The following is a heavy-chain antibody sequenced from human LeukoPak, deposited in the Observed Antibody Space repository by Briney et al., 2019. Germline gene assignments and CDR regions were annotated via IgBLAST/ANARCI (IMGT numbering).Heavy chain of an antibody. Sequence: AGGSLRLSCAAAGFRFSSYWMSWVRQAPGKGLEWVANIKEDGSEKNYVDSVEGRFTISRDNAKESLYLQMNSLTADDTAVYYCARDEGSARKPLSSTWYRGGFDYWGQGTLVAVSA. CDR3: ARDEGSARKPLSSTWYRGGFDY. CDR2: IKEDGSEK. J-gene: IGHJ4*02. V-gene: IGHV3-7*01. CDR1: GFRFSSYW. D-gene: IGHD6-13*01.